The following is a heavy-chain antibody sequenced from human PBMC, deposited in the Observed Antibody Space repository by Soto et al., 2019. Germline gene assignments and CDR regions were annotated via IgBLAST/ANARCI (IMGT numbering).Heavy chain of an antibody. D-gene: IGHD2-21*01. J-gene: IGHJ1*01. CDR2: IIPMFPTT. CDR3: ATDGDAAGYGD. V-gene: IGHV1-69*06. Sequence: SVQVSCKASGDTFGRNAIHWVRQAPGQGLEWMGGIIPMFPTTNYAQKFKGRLTISADKSTGTAYMEMTSLRSEDTAVYYCATDGDAAGYGDWG. CDR1: GDTFGRNA.